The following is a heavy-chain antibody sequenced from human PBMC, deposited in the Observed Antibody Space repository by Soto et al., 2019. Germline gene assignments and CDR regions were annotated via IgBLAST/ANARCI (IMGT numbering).Heavy chain of an antibody. D-gene: IGHD3-3*01. CDR3: ASKGVVIISPSYYYYGMDV. CDR1: GGTFSSYA. V-gene: IGHV1-69*01. Sequence: VQLVQSGAEVKKPGSSVKVSCKASGGTFSSYAISWVRQAPGQGLEWMGGIIPIFGTANYAQKFQGRVTITADESTSTAYMELSSLRSEDTAVYYCASKGVVIISPSYYYYGMDVWGQGTTVTVSS. J-gene: IGHJ6*02. CDR2: IIPIFGTA.